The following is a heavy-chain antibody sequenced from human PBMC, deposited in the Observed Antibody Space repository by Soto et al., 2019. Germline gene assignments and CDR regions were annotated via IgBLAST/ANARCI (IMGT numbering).Heavy chain of an antibody. Sequence: SDTLSLTCXVAGGSISSGDYYWSWIRQPPGKGLEWIGNIYYSGSTYYNPSLKSRVTISVDTSKNQFSLKLSSVTAADTAVYYCASRKSSPYFDYWGQGTLVTVSS. V-gene: IGHV4-30-4*02. CDR1: GGSISSGDYY. D-gene: IGHD3-10*01. CDR3: ASRKSSPYFDY. J-gene: IGHJ4*02. CDR2: IYYSGST.